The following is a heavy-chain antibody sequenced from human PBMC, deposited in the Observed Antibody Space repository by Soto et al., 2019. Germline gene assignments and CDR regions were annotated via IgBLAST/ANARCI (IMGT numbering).Heavy chain of an antibody. CDR3: ARNKGGGSSGYYAPYYFDY. CDR2: LYYSGSS. J-gene: IGHJ4*02. Sequence: SETLSLTCTVSRGSISRYYSSWIRQPPGKGLEWIGYLYYSGSSTYNPSLKSRVTISVDTSKNQFSLKLSSVTAADTAVYYCARNKGGGSSGYYAPYYFDYWGKGPLVTVSS. V-gene: IGHV4-59*01. D-gene: IGHD3-22*01. CDR1: RGSISRYY.